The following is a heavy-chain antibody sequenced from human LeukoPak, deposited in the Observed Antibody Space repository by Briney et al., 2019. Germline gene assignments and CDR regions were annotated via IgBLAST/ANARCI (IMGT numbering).Heavy chain of an antibody. J-gene: IGHJ4*02. Sequence: GGSLRLSCAASGFTFSSYWMHWVRQAPGKGLVWVSRINSDGSSTSYADSVKGRFTISRDNAKNTLYLQMNSLRAEDTAVYCCARISSWYVGYYFDYWGQGTLVTVSS. CDR2: INSDGSST. D-gene: IGHD6-13*01. CDR3: ARISSWYVGYYFDY. V-gene: IGHV3-74*01. CDR1: GFTFSSYW.